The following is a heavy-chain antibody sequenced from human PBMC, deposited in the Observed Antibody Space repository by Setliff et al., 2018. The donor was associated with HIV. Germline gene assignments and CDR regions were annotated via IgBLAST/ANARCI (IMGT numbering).Heavy chain of an antibody. J-gene: IGHJ5*02. V-gene: IGHV4-39*01. CDR3: ASRVYYYDESRILREEGFVP. D-gene: IGHD3-22*01. CDR1: SGSISDNKYY. Sequence: SETLSLTCSVSSGSISDNKYYLSWIRQPPGKGLEWTGSIYHTGKTYYNSALKNRLTISVDTSKNQFSLELSSVTAADTAVYYCASRVYYYDESRILREEGFVPWGQGTLVTVSS. CDR2: IYHTGKT.